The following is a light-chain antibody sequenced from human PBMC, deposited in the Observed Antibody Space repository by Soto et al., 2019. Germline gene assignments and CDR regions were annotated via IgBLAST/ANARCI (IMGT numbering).Light chain of an antibody. CDR2: DVS. Sequence: QSALTQPASVSGSPGQSITISCTGTSSDVGGYNYVSWYQQHPGKAPKLMIYDVSSRPSGVSNRFSGSKSGNTASLTISGLQAEEEADYHCSSYTSSRAHVVFGGGTKLTVL. CDR1: SSDVGGYNY. CDR3: SSYTSSRAHVV. V-gene: IGLV2-14*01. J-gene: IGLJ2*01.